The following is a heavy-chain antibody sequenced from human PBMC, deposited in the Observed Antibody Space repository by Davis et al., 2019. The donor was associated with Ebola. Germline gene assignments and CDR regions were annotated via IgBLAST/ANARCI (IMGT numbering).Heavy chain of an antibody. CDR2: IYYSGST. V-gene: IGHV4-59*08. Sequence: MPSETLSLTCTVSGGSISSYYWSWIRQPPGKGLEWIGSIYYSGSTNYNPSLKSRVTISVDTSKNQFSLKLSSVTAADTAVYYCTRLQPKYYYDSSGYYSSAEYFQHWGQGTLVTVSS. D-gene: IGHD3-22*01. J-gene: IGHJ1*01. CDR3: TRLQPKYYYDSSGYYSSAEYFQH. CDR1: GGSISSYY.